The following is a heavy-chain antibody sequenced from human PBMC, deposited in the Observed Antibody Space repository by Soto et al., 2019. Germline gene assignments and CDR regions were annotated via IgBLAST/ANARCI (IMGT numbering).Heavy chain of an antibody. D-gene: IGHD2-21*02. J-gene: IGHJ6*03. CDR2: IYPGDSAT. Sequence: GESLKISCKGSGYSFTSYWLGWVRQMPGKGLEWMGIIYPGDSATRYSPSCQGQVTISADKSISTAYLQWSSLKASDTAMYYCARLNCGGDCYSWYYYYYMDGWGKGTTVTVSS. V-gene: IGHV5-51*01. CDR1: GYSFTSYW. CDR3: ARLNCGGDCYSWYYYYYMDG.